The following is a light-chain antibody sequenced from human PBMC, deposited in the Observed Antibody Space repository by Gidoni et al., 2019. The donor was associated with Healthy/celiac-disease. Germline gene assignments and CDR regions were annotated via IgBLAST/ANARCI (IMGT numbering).Light chain of an antibody. Sequence: QSVLTQPPSASGPPGQRVTTPCSGSSSNIGSNYVYWYQQLPGTAPKLLIYRNNQRPSGVPDRFSGSKSGTSASLAISGLRSEDEADYYCAAWDDSLSVVVFGGGTKLTVL. J-gene: IGLJ2*01. CDR3: AAWDDSLSVVV. CDR2: RNN. V-gene: IGLV1-47*01. CDR1: SSNIGSNY.